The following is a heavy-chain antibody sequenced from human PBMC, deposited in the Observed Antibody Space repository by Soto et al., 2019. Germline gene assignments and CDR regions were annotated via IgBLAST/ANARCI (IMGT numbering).Heavy chain of an antibody. D-gene: IGHD5-12*01. V-gene: IGHV4-59*01. CDR2: IYYSGST. Sequence: SETLSLTCTVSGGSISSYYWSWIRQPPGKGLEWIGYIYYSGSTNYNPSLKSRVTISVDTSKNQFSLKLSSVTAADTAVYYCARDGYNSGYFDLWGRGTLVTVSS. CDR3: ARDGYNSGYFDL. J-gene: IGHJ2*01. CDR1: GGSISSYY.